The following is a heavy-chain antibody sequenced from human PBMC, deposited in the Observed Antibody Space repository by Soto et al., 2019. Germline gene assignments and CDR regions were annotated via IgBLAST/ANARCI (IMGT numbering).Heavy chain of an antibody. V-gene: IGHV1-18*01. CDR3: ARDRGAYGMDV. Sequence: QVQLVQSGAEVEKPGASVKVSCKASGYTFTSYGISWVRQAPGQGLEWMGWISAYNGNTNYAQKLQGRVTMTTDTPTSTAYMELRGLRSDDTAVYYCARDRGAYGMDVWGQGTTVTVSS. CDR2: ISAYNGNT. CDR1: GYTFTSYG. J-gene: IGHJ6*02.